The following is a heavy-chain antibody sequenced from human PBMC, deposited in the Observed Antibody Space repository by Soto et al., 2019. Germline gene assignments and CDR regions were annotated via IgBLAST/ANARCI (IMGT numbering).Heavy chain of an antibody. CDR1: GFTFSSYG. J-gene: IGHJ4*02. Sequence: GGSLRLSCAASGFTFSSYGMHWVRQAPGKGLEWVAVISYDGSKTNYADSVKGRVTISRDNSKNTLYLQMNSLRADDTAVYYRERRQNTYGAYDYWGQGNLVNVS. V-gene: IGHV3-30*03. CDR3: ERRQNTYGAYDY. D-gene: IGHD4-17*01. CDR2: ISYDGSKT.